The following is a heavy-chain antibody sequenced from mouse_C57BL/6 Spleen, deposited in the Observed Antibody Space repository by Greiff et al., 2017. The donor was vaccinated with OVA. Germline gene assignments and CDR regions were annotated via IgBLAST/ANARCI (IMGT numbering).Heavy chain of an antibody. J-gene: IGHJ2*01. Sequence: EVKLVESGGGLVQPGGSLKLSCAASGFTFSDYYMYWVRQTPEKRLEWVAYIRNGGGSTYYPDTVKGRFTISRDNAKNTLYLQMSRLKSEDTAMYYCARPSIYYYGSSYSLYFDYWGQGTTLTVSS. CDR3: ARPSIYYYGSSYSLYFDY. V-gene: IGHV5-12*01. D-gene: IGHD1-1*01. CDR1: GFTFSDYY. CDR2: IRNGGGST.